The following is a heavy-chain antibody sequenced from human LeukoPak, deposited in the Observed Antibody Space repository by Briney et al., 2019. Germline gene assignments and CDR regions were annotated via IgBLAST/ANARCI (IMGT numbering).Heavy chain of an antibody. Sequence: GGSLRLSCAASGFTFSNYGMHWVRQAPGKGLEWVAFIRYDGSNKYYADSVKGRFTISRDNSKNTLYLQMNSLRAEDTAVYYCAKWGCSGGSCYPFDYWGQGTLVTVSS. CDR1: GFTFSNYG. V-gene: IGHV3-30*02. CDR2: IRYDGSNK. J-gene: IGHJ4*02. D-gene: IGHD2-15*01. CDR3: AKWGCSGGSCYPFDY.